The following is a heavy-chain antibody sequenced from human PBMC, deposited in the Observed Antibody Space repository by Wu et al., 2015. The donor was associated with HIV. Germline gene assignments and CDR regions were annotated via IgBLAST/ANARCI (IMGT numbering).Heavy chain of an antibody. CDR1: GYTFTSYD. CDR2: MNPKSYNT. J-gene: IGHJ4*02. V-gene: IGHV1-8*01. CDR3: ARQRAYSSGWYVYDY. Sequence: QVQLVQSGAEVKKPGASVKVSCKTSGYTFTSYDINWVRRATGQGLEWMGWMNPKSYNTGYAQKFQGRLTMTRDTSISTAYMELSSLRSEDTAVYYCARQRAYSSGWYVYDYWGQGTLVTVSS. D-gene: IGHD6-19*01.